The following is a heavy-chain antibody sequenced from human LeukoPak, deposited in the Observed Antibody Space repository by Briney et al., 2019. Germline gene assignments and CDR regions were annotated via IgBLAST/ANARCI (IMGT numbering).Heavy chain of an antibody. J-gene: IGHJ4*02. CDR1: GFTFNNYW. CDR3: ARAPRAAGFGH. CDR2: INQDGSET. V-gene: IGHV3-7*01. D-gene: IGHD6-13*01. Sequence: PGGSLILSCAASGFTFNNYWMNWVRQAPGKGLEWVADINQDGSETYYVDSVKGRFTVSRDNAKNSLFLQMNSLTAEDTAVYYCARAPRAAGFGHWGQGTLVTVSS.